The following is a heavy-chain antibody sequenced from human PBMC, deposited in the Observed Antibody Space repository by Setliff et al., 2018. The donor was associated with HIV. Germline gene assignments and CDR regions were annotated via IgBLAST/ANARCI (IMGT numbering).Heavy chain of an antibody. CDR1: GGTLSNYA. Sequence: ASVKVSCKASGGTLSNYAVNWVRQAPGGGLEWMGEIIPMIHRTQYAQRFQGRVTFTTDESTNIAYMDMSSLRSDDTGIYYCARGRMAAAGMFIPRALDYWGRGTLVTVSS. V-gene: IGHV1-69*05. CDR3: ARGRMAAAGMFIPRALDY. CDR2: IIPMIHRT. J-gene: IGHJ4*03. D-gene: IGHD6-13*01.